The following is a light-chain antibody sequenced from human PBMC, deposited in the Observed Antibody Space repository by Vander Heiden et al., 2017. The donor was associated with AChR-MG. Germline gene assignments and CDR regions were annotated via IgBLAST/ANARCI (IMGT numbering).Light chain of an antibody. J-gene: IGKJ4*01. V-gene: IGKV1-33*01. CDR1: QDISNY. CDR3: HEEDNLPIT. CDR2: DAS. Sequence: DSHMSPSPSSLSASVGDRVTVTCQASQDISNYLNWYQQKPDKAPKLLIYDASNLETGVPSRFSGSGSATDFTFTISILQPEDHTTYYCHEEDNLPITFGGATKEDIK.